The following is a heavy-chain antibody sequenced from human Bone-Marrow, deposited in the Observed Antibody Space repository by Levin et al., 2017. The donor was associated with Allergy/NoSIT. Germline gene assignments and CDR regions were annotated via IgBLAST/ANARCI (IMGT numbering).Heavy chain of an antibody. CDR3: ARDQLRYSYGPIDR. J-gene: IGHJ2*01. CDR2: ISSSSSII. V-gene: IGHV3-48*01. CDR1: GFTFSSHS. D-gene: IGHD5-18*01. Sequence: GGSLRLSCAASGFTFSSHSMNWVRQAPGKGLEWVSYISSSSSIIYYPDSVKGRFTISRDNAKNSLYLQMNSLRAEDTALYYCARDQLRYSYGPIDRWGRGTLVTVSS.